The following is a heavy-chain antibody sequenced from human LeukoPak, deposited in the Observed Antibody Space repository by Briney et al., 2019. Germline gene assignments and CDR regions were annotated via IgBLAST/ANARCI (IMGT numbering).Heavy chain of an antibody. V-gene: IGHV4-39*01. CDR1: GGSISSGSYY. CDR2: IYYSGST. CDR3: ARHVRLPHYYDSSGYYVDY. D-gene: IGHD3-22*01. Sequence: PSETLSLTCTVSGGSISSGSYYWGWIRQPPGKGLEWIGSIYYSGSTYYNPSLKSRVTISVDTSKNQFSLKLSSVTAADTAVYYCARHVRLPHYYDSSGYYVDYWGQGTLVTVSS. J-gene: IGHJ4*02.